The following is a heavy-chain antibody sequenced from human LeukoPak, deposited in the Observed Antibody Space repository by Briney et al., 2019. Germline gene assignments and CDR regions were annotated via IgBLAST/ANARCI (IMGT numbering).Heavy chain of an antibody. Sequence: GGFLRLSCAASGFTFSSYYMHWVRQAPGRGLEYVSSIADNGYSTYYVNSVRGRFTVSRDNSKNTLYLHMGNLRAEDMAVYYCARSSQYYGSGIYYFDFWGLGALVTVSP. V-gene: IGHV3-64*01. J-gene: IGHJ4*02. CDR2: IADNGYST. CDR3: ARSSQYYGSGIYYFDF. CDR1: GFTFSSYY. D-gene: IGHD3-10*01.